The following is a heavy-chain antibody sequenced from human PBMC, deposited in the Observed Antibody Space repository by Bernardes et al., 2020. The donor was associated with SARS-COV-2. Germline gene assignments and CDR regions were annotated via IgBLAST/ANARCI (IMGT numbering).Heavy chain of an antibody. CDR2: IYWDDDK. D-gene: IGHD3-16*01. V-gene: IGHV2-5*02. CDR3: AHWFGMITRAWFDP. J-gene: IGHJ5*02. CDR1: GFSLSTSGLG. Sequence: SGPTLVKPTQTLTLTCTFSGFSLSTSGLGVGWIRQPPGKALEWLALIYWDDDKRYSTFLKSRLTITKDTSKNQVVLTMTNMDPVDTATYYCAHWFGMITRAWFDPWGQGILVTVSS.